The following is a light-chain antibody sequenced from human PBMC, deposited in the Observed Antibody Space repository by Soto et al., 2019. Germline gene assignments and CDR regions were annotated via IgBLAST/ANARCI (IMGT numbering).Light chain of an antibody. V-gene: IGLV2-14*01. CDR2: EVS. CDR3: SSYTSSSTYV. J-gene: IGLJ1*01. Sequence: QSALTQPASVSGSPGQSITISCTGTSSDVGGYNYVSWSQQHPGKAPQLMVYEVSNRPSGVSNRFSGSKSGNTASLTISGRQAEDEADYYCSSYTSSSTYVFGTGTELTVL. CDR1: SSDVGGYNY.